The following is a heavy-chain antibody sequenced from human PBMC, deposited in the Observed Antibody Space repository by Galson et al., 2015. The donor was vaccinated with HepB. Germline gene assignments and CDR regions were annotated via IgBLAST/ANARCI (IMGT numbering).Heavy chain of an antibody. CDR2: ISAYNGNT. Sequence: SVTVSCKASGGTFSSYATSWVRQAPGQGLEWVGWISAYNGNTNYAQKLQGRVTMTTDTSTSTAYMELRSLRSDDTAVYYCARDQRTFSSNWYGVDYWGQGTLVTVSS. CDR3: ARDQRTFSSNWYGVDY. V-gene: IGHV1-18*01. CDR1: GGTFSSYA. D-gene: IGHD6-13*01. J-gene: IGHJ4*02.